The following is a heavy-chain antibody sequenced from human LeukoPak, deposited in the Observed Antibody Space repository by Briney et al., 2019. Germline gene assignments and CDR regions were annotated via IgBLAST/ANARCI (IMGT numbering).Heavy chain of an antibody. CDR3: AKDFVARNQVYDAFDI. V-gene: IGHV3-23*01. J-gene: IGHJ3*02. D-gene: IGHD6-6*01. CDR1: GLTLRVYA. CDR2: ISGGGEST. Sequence: PGGSLRLSCAASGLTLRVYAMNWVRQAPGKGLEWVSHISGGGESTYYTDSVQRRFSMSRDNSRSTLYLQMNSLRAEDTAVYYFAKDFVARNQVYDAFDIWGQGTMVTVSS.